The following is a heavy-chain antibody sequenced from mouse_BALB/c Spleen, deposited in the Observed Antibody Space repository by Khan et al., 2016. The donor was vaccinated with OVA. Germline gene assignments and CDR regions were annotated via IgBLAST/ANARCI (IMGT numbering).Heavy chain of an antibody. CDR2: IYPGSGST. CDR3: ARRGYWGLGYFEY. CDR1: GYNFTSYW. V-gene: IGHV1-55*01. Sequence: QVQLQQPGAELVKPGTSVKLSCKASGYNFTSYWINWVKLRPGQGLEWIGNIYPGSGSTNYNEKFKSKATLTVDTSSSTADMQLSSLASEDSALYYCARRGYWGLGYFEYWGQGTTLTVSS. D-gene: IGHD3-1*01. J-gene: IGHJ2*01.